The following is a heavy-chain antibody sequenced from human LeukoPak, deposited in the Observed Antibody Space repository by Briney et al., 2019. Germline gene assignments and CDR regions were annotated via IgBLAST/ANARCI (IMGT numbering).Heavy chain of an antibody. CDR2: IYYSGST. V-gene: IGHV4-59*01. CDR3: ARAYGGYGSKAFDI. J-gene: IGHJ3*02. D-gene: IGHD5-12*01. CDR1: GGSISSYY. Sequence: NPLETLSLTCTVSGGSISSYYWSWIRQPPGKGLEWIGYIYYSGSTNYNPSLKSRVTISVDTSKNQFSLKLSSVTAADTAVYYCARAYGGYGSKAFDIWGQGTMVTVSS.